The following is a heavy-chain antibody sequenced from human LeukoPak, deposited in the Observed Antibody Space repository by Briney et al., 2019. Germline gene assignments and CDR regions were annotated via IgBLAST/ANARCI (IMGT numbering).Heavy chain of an antibody. J-gene: IGHJ3*02. CDR3: ARRGEYSYGYGAFDI. CDR1: GGSISSGSYY. D-gene: IGHD5-18*01. Sequence: SQTLSLTCTVPGGSISSGSYYWSWIRQPAGKGLEWIGRIYTSGSTNYNPSLKSRVTISVDTSKNQFSLKLSSVTAADTAVYYCARRGEYSYGYGAFDIWGQGTMVTVSS. CDR2: IYTSGST. V-gene: IGHV4-61*02.